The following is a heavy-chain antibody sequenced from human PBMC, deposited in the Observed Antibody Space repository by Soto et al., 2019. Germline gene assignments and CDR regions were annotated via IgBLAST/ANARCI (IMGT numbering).Heavy chain of an antibody. CDR1: GFTFINYG. D-gene: IGHD3-22*01. J-gene: IGHJ4*02. V-gene: IGHV3-23*01. CDR3: AGRGEVEVTGFVY. Sequence: EVQLLESGGGLIQPGGSLRLSCAASGFTFINYGMGLVRQAPWKGLEWVSSISGSGGSSYHADSVRGRITISRDNSKNTLFLQMNNLRAEDTAIYYCAGRGEVEVTGFVYWGQGTMVTVSS. CDR2: ISGSGGSS.